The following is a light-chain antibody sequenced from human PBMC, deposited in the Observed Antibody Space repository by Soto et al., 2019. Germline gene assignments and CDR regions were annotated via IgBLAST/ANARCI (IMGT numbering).Light chain of an antibody. J-gene: IGKJ4*01. CDR1: QGISSY. Sequence: IQLTQSPSSLYASVGDRVTITCRASQGISSYLAWYQQKPGKAPQLLIYVASRLQSGVPSRFSGSGSGTDFTLTISSLQPEDFATYYCQQANSFPLTFGGGTMVDI. CDR2: VAS. CDR3: QQANSFPLT. V-gene: IGKV1-12*01.